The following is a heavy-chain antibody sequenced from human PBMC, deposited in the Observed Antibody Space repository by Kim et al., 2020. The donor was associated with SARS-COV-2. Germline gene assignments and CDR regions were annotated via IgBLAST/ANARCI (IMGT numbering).Heavy chain of an antibody. CDR2: IYSGGST. CDR3: ARVSRYYYDSSGYYKL. Sequence: GGSLRLSCAASGFTVSSNYMSWVRQAPGKGLEWVSVIYSGGSTYYADSVKGRFTISRDNSKNTLYLQMNSLRAEDTAVYYCARVSRYYYDSSGYYKLWGQGTMVTVSS. V-gene: IGHV3-53*01. CDR1: GFTVSSNY. J-gene: IGHJ3*01. D-gene: IGHD3-22*01.